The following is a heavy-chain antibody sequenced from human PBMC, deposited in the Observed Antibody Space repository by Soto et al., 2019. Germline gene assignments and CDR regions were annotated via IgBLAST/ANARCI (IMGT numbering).Heavy chain of an antibody. J-gene: IGHJ3*02. CDR1: GFTFSSYS. CDR2: ISSSSSTI. V-gene: IGHV3-48*04. Sequence: GSLRLSCAASGFTFSSYSMNWVRQAPGKGLEWVSYISSSSSTIYYADSVKGRFTISRDNAKNSLYLQMNSLRAEDTAVYYCARDKMGYSSSSTDAFDIWGQGTMVTVSS. CDR3: ARDKMGYSSSSTDAFDI. D-gene: IGHD6-6*01.